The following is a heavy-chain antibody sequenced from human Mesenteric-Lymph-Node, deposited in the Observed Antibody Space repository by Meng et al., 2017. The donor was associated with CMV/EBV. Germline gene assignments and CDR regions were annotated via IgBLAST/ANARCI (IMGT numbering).Heavy chain of an antibody. CDR1: GFTFSDYS. Sequence: GESLKISCAASGFTFSDYSMNWVRQTPGKGLEWVSYISRDSRFIHYADSVKGRFTISRDNAKNSVSLQMNSLRAEDTAKYYCVGATHCSEGYCYDLNYYYYPMDVWGQGTTVTVSS. CDR3: VGATHCSEGYCYDLNYYYYPMDV. V-gene: IGHV3-21*06. CDR2: ISRDSRFI. J-gene: IGHJ6*02. D-gene: IGHD2-21*01.